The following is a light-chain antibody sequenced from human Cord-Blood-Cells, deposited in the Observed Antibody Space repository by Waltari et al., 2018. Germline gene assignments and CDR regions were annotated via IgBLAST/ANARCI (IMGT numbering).Light chain of an antibody. V-gene: IGKV1-39*01. CDR1: QSISSY. CDR2: AAS. CDR3: QQSYSTPFT. J-gene: IGKJ3*01. Sequence: DIQMTQSPSSLSASVGDRVTITCRASQSISSYLNWYQQKQGKAPKLLIYAASSLQSGVPSRFSGSGSGTDFTLTISSLQPEDFATYDCQQSYSTPFTFGPGTKVDIK.